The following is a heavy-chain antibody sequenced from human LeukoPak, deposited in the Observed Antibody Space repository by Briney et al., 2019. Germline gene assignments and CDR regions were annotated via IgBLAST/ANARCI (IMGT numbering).Heavy chain of an antibody. J-gene: IGHJ6*03. CDR2: ISYSGTT. CDR1: GASISSYY. Sequence: SETLSLTCTVSGASISSYYWSWIRQPPGKGLEWIGYISYSGTTNYNPSLKSRVTISVDTSKNQFSLKLSSVTAADTAVYYCARAVRGCGSSTWRIYFYYMDVWGKGTTVTVS. CDR3: ARAVRGCGSSTWRIYFYYMDV. D-gene: IGHD2-2*01. V-gene: IGHV4-59*13.